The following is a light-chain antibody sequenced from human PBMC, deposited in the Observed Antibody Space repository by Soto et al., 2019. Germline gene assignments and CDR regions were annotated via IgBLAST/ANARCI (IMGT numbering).Light chain of an antibody. CDR2: KAS. Sequence: DIQMTQSPSTLSASVGDRVTITCRASQSISNWLAWYQQKPRKAPKLLIYKASSLESGVTSRFSGSGSGTEFTLTITTLQPDDFATYYCQQYNSFSAGTFGQGTKVEIK. V-gene: IGKV1-5*03. CDR3: QQYNSFSAGT. CDR1: QSISNW. J-gene: IGKJ1*01.